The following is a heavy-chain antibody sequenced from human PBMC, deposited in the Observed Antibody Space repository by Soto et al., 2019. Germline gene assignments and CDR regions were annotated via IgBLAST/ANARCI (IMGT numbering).Heavy chain of an antibody. D-gene: IGHD3-3*01. CDR1: GGSISSYY. CDR3: ACARDFWSGYYFDY. Sequence: SETLSLTCTVSGGSISSYYWSWIRQPPGKGLEWIGYIYYSGSTNYNPPLKSRVTISVDTSKNQFSLKLSSVTAADTAVYYCACARDFWSGYYFDYWGQGTLVTVSS. CDR2: IYYSGST. J-gene: IGHJ4*02. V-gene: IGHV4-59*01.